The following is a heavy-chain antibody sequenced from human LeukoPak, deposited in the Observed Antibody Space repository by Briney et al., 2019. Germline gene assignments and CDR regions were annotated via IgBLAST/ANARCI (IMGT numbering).Heavy chain of an antibody. CDR1: DGSISSYY. D-gene: IGHD4-17*01. CDR3: ARYLGWPTVTTQYYFDY. CDR2: IYYSGST. V-gene: IGHV4-39*01. Sequence: SETLSLTCTVSDGSISSYYWGWIRQPPGKGLEWIGSIYYSGSTYYNPSLKSRVTISVDTSKNQFSLKLSSVTAADTAVYYCARYLGWPTVTTQYYFDYWGQGTLVTVSS. J-gene: IGHJ4*02.